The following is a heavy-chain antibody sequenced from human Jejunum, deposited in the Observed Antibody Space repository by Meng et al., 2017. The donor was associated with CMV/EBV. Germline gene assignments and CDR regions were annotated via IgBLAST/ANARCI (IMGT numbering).Heavy chain of an antibody. J-gene: IGHJ4*02. CDR1: GGSVNNYA. CDR2: IIAIFKTP. CDR3: ARGFLNGYQPFDY. D-gene: IGHD5-24*01. V-gene: IGHV1-69*01. Sequence: SGAEVKGPGSSWKVSCKSSGGSVNNYAFNWVRQAPGQGLEWMGGIIAIFKTPNYAQKFQGRLTITADESTGTPYMELTSLTSEDTAVYYCARGFLNGYQPFDYWGQGTLVTVSS.